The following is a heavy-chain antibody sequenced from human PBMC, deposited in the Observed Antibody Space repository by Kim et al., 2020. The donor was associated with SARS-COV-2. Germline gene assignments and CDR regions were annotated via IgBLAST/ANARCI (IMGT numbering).Heavy chain of an antibody. CDR1: GFTFSNAW. CDR2: IKSKTDGGTT. CDR3: TTDLKFLTAEEYFQH. Sequence: GGSLRLSCAASGFTFSNAWMSWVRQAPGKGLEWVGRIKSKTDGGTTDYAAPVKGRFTISRDDSKNTLYLQMNSLKTEDTAVYYCTTDLKFLTAEEYFQHWGQGTLVTVSS. V-gene: IGHV3-15*01. D-gene: IGHD3-9*01. J-gene: IGHJ1*01.